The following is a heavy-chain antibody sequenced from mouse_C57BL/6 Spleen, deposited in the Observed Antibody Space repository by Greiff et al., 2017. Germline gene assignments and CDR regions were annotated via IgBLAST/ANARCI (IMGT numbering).Heavy chain of an antibody. CDR3: AGHEDYDYDGAMDY. J-gene: IGHJ4*01. D-gene: IGHD2-4*01. CDR2: ISSGGSYT. Sequence: EVQLVESGGDLVKPGGSLKLSCAASGFTFSSYGMSWVRQTPDKRLEWVATISSGGSYTYYPDSVKGRFTISRDNAKNTLYLQMSRLKSEDTAMYYCAGHEDYDYDGAMDYWGQGTSVTVSS. CDR1: GFTFSSYG. V-gene: IGHV5-6*01.